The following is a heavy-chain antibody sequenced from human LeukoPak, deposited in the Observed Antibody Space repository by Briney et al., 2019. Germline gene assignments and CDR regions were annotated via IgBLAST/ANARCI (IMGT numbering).Heavy chain of an antibody. CDR2: IKSKTDGGTT. CDR3: TTAGYSSSWYEGYFDY. J-gene: IGHJ4*02. V-gene: IGHV3-15*01. Sequence: GGSLRLSCAASGFTFSNAWMSWVRQATGKGLEWVGRIKSKTDGGTTDYAAPVKGRFTISRDDSKNTLYLQMNSRKTEDTAVYYCTTAGYSSSWYEGYFDYWGQGTLVTVSS. CDR1: GFTFSNAW. D-gene: IGHD6-13*01.